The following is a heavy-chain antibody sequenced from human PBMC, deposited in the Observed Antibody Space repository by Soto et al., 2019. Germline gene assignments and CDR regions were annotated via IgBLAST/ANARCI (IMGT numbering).Heavy chain of an antibody. V-gene: IGHV3-9*01. CDR3: AKDRQLVSSAGWVDP. J-gene: IGHJ5*02. CDR2: ISWNSDTI. CDR1: GFIFDDYA. D-gene: IGHD6-6*01. Sequence: EVQLVESGGVTVQPGRSLRLSCVASGFIFDDYAMHWVRQAPGKGLEWVSGISWNSDTIGYADSVKGRFTVSRDNTKNSLYLQMDNLRVEDTGLYYCAKDRQLVSSAGWVDPWGQGTRVTVSS.